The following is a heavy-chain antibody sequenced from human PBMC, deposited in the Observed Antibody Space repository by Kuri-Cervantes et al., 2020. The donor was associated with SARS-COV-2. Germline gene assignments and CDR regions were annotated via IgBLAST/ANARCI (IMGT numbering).Heavy chain of an antibody. V-gene: IGHV4-38-2*02. CDR1: GYSISSGYY. D-gene: IGHD3-3*01. CDR3: ARAGVRELRFLDLVYVPDY. Sequence: ESLKISCTVSGYSISSGYYWGWIRQPPGKGLEWIGSIYHSGSTYYNPSLKSRVTISVDTSKNQFSLKLSSVTAADTAVYYCARAGVRELRFLDLVYVPDYWGQGTLVTVSS. CDR2: IYHSGST. J-gene: IGHJ4*02.